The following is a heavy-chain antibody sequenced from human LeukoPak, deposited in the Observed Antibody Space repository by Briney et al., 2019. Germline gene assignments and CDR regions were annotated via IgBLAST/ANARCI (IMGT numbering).Heavy chain of an antibody. D-gene: IGHD1-26*01. J-gene: IGHJ4*02. Sequence: PGGSLRLSCAASGFTFSSYAMSWVRQAPGKGLVWVSRINSDGSYTSYADSVKGRFTISRDNAKNTLYLQMNSLRAEDTAVYFCVRDSGSPDDYWGQGALVTVSS. CDR1: GFTFSSYA. CDR3: VRDSGSPDDY. CDR2: INSDGSYT. V-gene: IGHV3-74*01.